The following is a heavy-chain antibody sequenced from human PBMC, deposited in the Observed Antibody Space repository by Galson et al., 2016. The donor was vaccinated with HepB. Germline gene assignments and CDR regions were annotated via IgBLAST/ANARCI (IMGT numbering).Heavy chain of an antibody. Sequence: SCAASGFIFSDYEMNWVRLALGKGLEWVAYISGSGYPLYNEGCVKGRFTISRDNAKNSLYLQMNSLTDEDTAIYYCARDAASLNSPRFDYWGQGTLVTVSS. J-gene: IGHJ4*02. V-gene: IGHV3-48*03. D-gene: IGHD4-23*01. CDR2: ISGSGYPL. CDR1: GFIFSDYE. CDR3: ARDAASLNSPRFDY.